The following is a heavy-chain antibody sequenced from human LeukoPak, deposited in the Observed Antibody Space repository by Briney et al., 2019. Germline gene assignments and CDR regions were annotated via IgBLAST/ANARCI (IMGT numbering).Heavy chain of an antibody. J-gene: IGHJ4*02. CDR1: GFTFSSYA. CDR3: ARDLSNVPGQY. D-gene: IGHD3-10*02. Sequence: GRSLRLSCAASGFTFSSYAMHWVRQAPGKGLDWVAVISYDGSIKYYADSVKGRFTISRDNSKSTLSLQMNSLRAEDTAIYYCARDLSNVPGQYWGQGTLVTVSS. CDR2: ISYDGSIK. V-gene: IGHV3-30-3*01.